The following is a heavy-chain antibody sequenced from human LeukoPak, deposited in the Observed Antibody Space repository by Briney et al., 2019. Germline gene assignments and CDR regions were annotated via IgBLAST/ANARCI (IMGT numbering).Heavy chain of an antibody. J-gene: IGHJ5*02. CDR3: AGYNWFDP. CDR1: GFTLSSYS. CDR2: ISSSFYT. Sequence: PGGSLRLSCVASGFTLSSYSMNWVRQAPGKGLEWVSSISSSFYTYYADSVKGRFTISRDNAKNSLYLQMNSLRAEDTAVYYCAGYNWFDPWGQGTLVTVSS. V-gene: IGHV3-21*06.